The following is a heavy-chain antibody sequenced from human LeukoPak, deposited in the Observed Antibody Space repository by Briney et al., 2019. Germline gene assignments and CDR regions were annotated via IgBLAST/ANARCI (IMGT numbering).Heavy chain of an antibody. D-gene: IGHD6-13*01. J-gene: IGHJ4*02. V-gene: IGHV1-8*03. CDR2: MNPNSGNT. CDR1: GYTFTSYD. CDR3: ARGDSTLKYSSSWYGIGEDY. Sequence: GASVKVSCKASGYTFTSYDINWVRQATGQGLEWMGWMNPNSGNTGYAQKFQGRVTITRNTSISTAYMELSSLRSEDTAVYYCARGDSTLKYSSSWYGIGEDYWGQGTLVTVSS.